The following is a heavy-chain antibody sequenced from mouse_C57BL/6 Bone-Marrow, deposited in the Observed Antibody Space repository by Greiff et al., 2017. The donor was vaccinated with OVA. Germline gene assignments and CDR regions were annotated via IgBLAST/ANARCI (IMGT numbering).Heavy chain of an antibody. CDR2: IYPSDSET. D-gene: IGHD1-1*01. J-gene: IGHJ1*03. V-gene: IGHV1-61*01. Sequence: QVQLQQPGAELVRPGSSVKLSCKASGYTFTSYWMDWVKQRPGQGLEWIGNIYPSDSETHYNQKFKDKATLTVDKSSSTAYMQLSSLTSEDSAVYFCAIGSSYCYFDVWGTGTTVTVSS. CDR1: GYTFTSYW. CDR3: AIGSSYCYFDV.